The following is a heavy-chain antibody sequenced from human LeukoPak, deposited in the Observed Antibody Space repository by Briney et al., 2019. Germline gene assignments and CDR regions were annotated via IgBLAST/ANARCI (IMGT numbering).Heavy chain of an antibody. CDR1: GFTFSSYS. CDR3: ASVSRYYYDSSADYFDY. D-gene: IGHD3-22*01. J-gene: IGHJ4*02. Sequence: GGPLRLSCAASGFTFSSYSMNWVRQAPGKGLEWVSYISSSSSTIYYADSVMGRFTISRDNAKNSLYLQMNSLRAEDTAVYYCASVSRYYYDSSADYFDYWGQGTLVTVSS. V-gene: IGHV3-48*01. CDR2: ISSSSSTI.